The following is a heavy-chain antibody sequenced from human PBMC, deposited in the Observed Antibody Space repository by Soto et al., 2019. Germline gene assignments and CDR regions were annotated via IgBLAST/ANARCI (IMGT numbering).Heavy chain of an antibody. Sequence: SETLSLTCTVSGGSISGYYWSWIRQPPGKRLEWIGYIDYYGSTNYNPSLKSRVTISVDTSKKQFSLNLVSVTAADTAIYYCGRYLDWPSGFDIWGQGTMVTVSS. J-gene: IGHJ3*02. V-gene: IGHV4-59*01. CDR2: IDYYGST. CDR3: GRYLDWPSGFDI. D-gene: IGHD3-9*01. CDR1: GGSISGYY.